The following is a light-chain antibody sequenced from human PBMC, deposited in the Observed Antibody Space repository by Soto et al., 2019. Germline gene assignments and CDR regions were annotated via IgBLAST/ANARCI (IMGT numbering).Light chain of an antibody. Sequence: DIPMTQSPSTLSASVGDRVTITCRASQSISSWLAWYQQKPGKVPKLLIYKASSLESGVPSRFTGSGSGIEFTLTISSLQPDDFATYYCQQYNSYPLTFGGGTKVEIK. CDR1: QSISSW. CDR3: QQYNSYPLT. J-gene: IGKJ4*01. V-gene: IGKV1-5*03. CDR2: KAS.